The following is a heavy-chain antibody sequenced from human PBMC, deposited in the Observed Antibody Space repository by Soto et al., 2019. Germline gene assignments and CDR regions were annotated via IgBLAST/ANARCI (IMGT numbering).Heavy chain of an antibody. V-gene: IGHV3-30*18. CDR3: AKSHVAGTSGFDY. CDR2: ISYDGSNK. D-gene: IGHD6-19*01. Sequence: WSLRLSCAASGFTFSSYGMHWVRQAPGKGLEWVAVISYDGSNKYYADSVKGRFTISRDNSKNTLYLQMNSLRAEDTAVYYCAKSHVAGTSGFDYWGQGTLVTVSS. CDR1: GFTFSSYG. J-gene: IGHJ4*02.